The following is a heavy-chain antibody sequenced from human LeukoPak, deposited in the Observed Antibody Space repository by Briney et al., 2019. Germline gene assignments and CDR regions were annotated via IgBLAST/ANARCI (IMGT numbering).Heavy chain of an antibody. D-gene: IGHD3-16*01. Sequence: SSETLSLTRTVSGGSISSYYWSWIRRPAGKGLEWIGRIYTSGSTNYNPSLKSRVTMSVDTSKNQFSLKLSSVTAADTAVYYCASSVAWGIDYWGQGTLVTVSS. CDR1: GGSISSYY. CDR2: IYTSGST. J-gene: IGHJ4*02. CDR3: ASSVAWGIDY. V-gene: IGHV4-4*07.